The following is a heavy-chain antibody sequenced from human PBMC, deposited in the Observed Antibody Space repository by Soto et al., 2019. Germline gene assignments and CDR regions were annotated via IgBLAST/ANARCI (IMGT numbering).Heavy chain of an antibody. CDR1: GYTFTTYG. V-gene: IGHV1-18*01. CDR3: AREVEARGGEYDY. Sequence: QVQLVQSGAEVKKPGASVKVSCKASGYTFTTYGISWMRQAPGQGLEGMGWISGYNGNRNYAQNLQGRVTVTTDTSTSTAYMELRNLRSDDTAVYYCAREVEARGGEYDYWGQGTLVIVSS. CDR2: ISGYNGNR. D-gene: IGHD3-16*01. J-gene: IGHJ4*02.